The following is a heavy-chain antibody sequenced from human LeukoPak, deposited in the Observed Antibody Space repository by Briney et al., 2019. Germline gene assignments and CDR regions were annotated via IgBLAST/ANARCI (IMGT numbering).Heavy chain of an antibody. D-gene: IGHD4-17*01. V-gene: IGHV4-59*01. CDR2: IYYSGST. CDR1: GGSFSGYY. CDR3: ARDHGDYNY. Sequence: SETLSLTCAVYGGSFSGYYWSWIRQPPGKGLEWIGYIYYSGSTNYNPSLKSRVTISVDTSKNQFSLKLSSVTAADTAVYYCARDHGDYNYWGQGTLVTVSS. J-gene: IGHJ4*02.